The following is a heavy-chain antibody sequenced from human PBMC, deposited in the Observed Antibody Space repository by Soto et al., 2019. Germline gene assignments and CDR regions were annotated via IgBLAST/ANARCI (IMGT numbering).Heavy chain of an antibody. CDR1: GYSISSSNW. D-gene: IGHD6-13*01. Sequence: QVQLQESGPGLVKPSDTLSLTCAVSGYSISSSNWWGWIRQPPGKGLEWIGYIYYSGSTYYNPSLKSRVTMSVATSKNQFSLKLSSVTAVDTAVYYCARNRRTNSWYAFDIWGQGTMVTVSS. V-gene: IGHV4-28*01. J-gene: IGHJ3*02. CDR3: ARNRRTNSWYAFDI. CDR2: IYYSGST.